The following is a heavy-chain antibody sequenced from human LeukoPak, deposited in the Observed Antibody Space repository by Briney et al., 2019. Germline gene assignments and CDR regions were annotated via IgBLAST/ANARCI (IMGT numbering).Heavy chain of an antibody. D-gene: IGHD5-12*01. CDR2: IYTSGST. J-gene: IGHJ6*03. V-gene: IGHV4-4*09. CDR3: ATYIGYVPRYYYYSMDV. Sequence: PSETLSLTCTVSGGSISSYYWSWIRQPPGKGLEWIGYIYTSGSTNYNPSLKSRVNISVDTSKNQFSLKLSSVTAADTAVYYCATYIGYVPRYYYYSMDVWGKGTTVTVSS. CDR1: GGSISSYY.